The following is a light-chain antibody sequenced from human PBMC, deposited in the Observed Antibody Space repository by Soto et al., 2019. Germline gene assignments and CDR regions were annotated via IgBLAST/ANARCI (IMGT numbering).Light chain of an antibody. CDR1: QSVFRN. CDR2: HAS. V-gene: IGKV3-15*01. Sequence: EIVMTQSPATLSVSPGEGVSLSCRASQSVFRNLAWYQQRPGQAPGLLIFHASTRATGVPAMFTGSGSGTEFTLTITDLQSEDFGIYYCQQFNQWPPFTFGPGTKVD. J-gene: IGKJ3*01. CDR3: QQFNQWPPFT.